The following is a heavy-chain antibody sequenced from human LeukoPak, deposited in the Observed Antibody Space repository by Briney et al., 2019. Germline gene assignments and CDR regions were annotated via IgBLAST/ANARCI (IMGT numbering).Heavy chain of an antibody. V-gene: IGHV4-39*07. CDR1: GGSISSYY. D-gene: IGHD6-19*01. CDR2: IYYSGST. CDR3: ARDISGGWYFDY. Sequence: SETLSLTCTVSGGSISSYYWGWIRQPPGKGLEWIGSIYYSGSTYYNPSLKSRVTISVDTSKNQFSLKLSSVTAADTAVYYCARDISGGWYFDYWGQGTLVTVSS. J-gene: IGHJ4*02.